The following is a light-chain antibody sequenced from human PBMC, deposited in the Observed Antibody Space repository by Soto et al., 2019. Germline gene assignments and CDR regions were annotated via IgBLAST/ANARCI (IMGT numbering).Light chain of an antibody. J-gene: IGKJ3*01. CDR3: QQRSNWPPVIT. Sequence: EIVLTQSPATLSLSPGERAILSCRASQSVSTFLAWFQQKPGQPPRLLIYDASKRATGIPARFSGSGSGTDFTLTISSLEPEDFAVYYCQQRSNWPPVITFGPGTKVDIK. CDR2: DAS. V-gene: IGKV3-11*01. CDR1: QSVSTF.